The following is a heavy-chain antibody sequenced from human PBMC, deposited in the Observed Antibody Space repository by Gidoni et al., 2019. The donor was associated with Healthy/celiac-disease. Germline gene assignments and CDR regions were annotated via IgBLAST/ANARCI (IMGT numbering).Heavy chain of an antibody. D-gene: IGHD3-22*01. V-gene: IGHV3-30*18. CDR1: GFTFSSYG. CDR3: AKASRVLYYYDSSGYDYGMDV. CDR2: ISYDGSNK. J-gene: IGHJ6*02. Sequence: QVQLVASGGGVVQPGRSLRLSCAASGFTFSSYGMHWVRQAPGKGLEWGAVISYDGSNKYYADSVKGRFTISRDNSKNTLYLQMNSLRAEDTAVYYCAKASRVLYYYDSSGYDYGMDVWGQGTTVTVSS.